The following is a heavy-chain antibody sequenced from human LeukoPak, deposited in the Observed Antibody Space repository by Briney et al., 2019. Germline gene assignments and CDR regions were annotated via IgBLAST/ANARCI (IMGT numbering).Heavy chain of an antibody. CDR1: GGSISSYY. Sequence: PSETLSLTCTVSGGSISSYYGNWIRQPPGKGLEWIGYIYYSGSTNYNPSLKSRVTISVDTSKNQFSLRLSSLTAADTAVYYCARVTGYMIEDYFDYWGQGTLVTVSS. CDR3: ARVTGYMIEDYFDY. CDR2: IYYSGST. J-gene: IGHJ4*02. V-gene: IGHV4-59*01. D-gene: IGHD3-22*01.